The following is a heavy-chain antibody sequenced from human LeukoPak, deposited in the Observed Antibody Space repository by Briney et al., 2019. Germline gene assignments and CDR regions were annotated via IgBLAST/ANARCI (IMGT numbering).Heavy chain of an antibody. V-gene: IGHV3-48*04. D-gene: IGHD6-19*01. J-gene: IGHJ4*02. CDR1: GFTFSSYT. CDR3: ATISSPSGC. Sequence: PGGSLRLSCAASGFTFSSYTMNWVRQAPGKGLEWVSYISSSGSTMYYADSVKGRFTISRDNAKNSLHLQTNSLRAEDTAVYYCATISSPSGCWGQGTLVTVSS. CDR2: ISSSGSTM.